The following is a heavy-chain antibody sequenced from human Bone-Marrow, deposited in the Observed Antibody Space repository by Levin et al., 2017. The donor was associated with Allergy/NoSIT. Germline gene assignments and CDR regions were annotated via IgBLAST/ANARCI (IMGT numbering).Heavy chain of an antibody. J-gene: IGHJ5*02. D-gene: IGHD5-12*01. Sequence: SCAASGFTFSIYTMNWVRQAPGKGLDWVSSITSSSSYIYYADSVKGRFTISRDNAKNSLYLQMNSLRVEDTAVYYCARGLEYSGLPWGQGTLVTVSS. V-gene: IGHV3-21*01. CDR2: ITSSSSYI. CDR3: ARGLEYSGLP. CDR1: GFTFSIYT.